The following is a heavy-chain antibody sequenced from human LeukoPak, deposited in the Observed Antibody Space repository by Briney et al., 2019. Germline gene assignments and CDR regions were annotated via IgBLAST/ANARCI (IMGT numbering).Heavy chain of an antibody. CDR2: INGDGGRT. CDR3: AKDQRFGGYDLFYYYGMDV. D-gene: IGHD5-12*01. J-gene: IGHJ6*02. CDR1: GFTFSNYA. Sequence: PGGSLRLSCAASGFTFSNYAMSWVRQVPGRGLEWVSLINGDGGRTYYADSVKGRFTISRDNRKKSLYLQMNSLRTEDTALYYCAKDQRFGGYDLFYYYGMDVWGQGTTVTVSS. V-gene: IGHV3-43*02.